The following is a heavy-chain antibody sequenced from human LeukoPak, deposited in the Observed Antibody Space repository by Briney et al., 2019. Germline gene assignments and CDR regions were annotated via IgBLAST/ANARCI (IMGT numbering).Heavy chain of an antibody. CDR1: GDSISTSSYY. CDR2: IYYSGST. CDR3: ARHKDYYYSYMDV. Sequence: PSETLSLTCTVSGDSISTSSYYWGWIRQPPGKGLEWIVTIYYSGSTYYNPSLTSRVTITVDTSKNQFLLKLSSVTAADTAVYYCARHKDYYYSYMDVWGKGTTVTISS. V-gene: IGHV4-39*01. J-gene: IGHJ6*03.